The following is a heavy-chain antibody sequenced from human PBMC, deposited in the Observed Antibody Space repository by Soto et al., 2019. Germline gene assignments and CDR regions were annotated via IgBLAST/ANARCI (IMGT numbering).Heavy chain of an antibody. CDR2: ISGSGGST. V-gene: IGHV3-23*01. Sequence: PGGSLRLSCAASGFTFSSYAMSWVRQAPGKGLEWVSAISGSGGSTYYADSVKGRFTISRDNSKNTLYLQMNSLRAEDTAVYYCAKDWDSSGYYHTHSIDYWGQGTLVTVSS. CDR1: GFTFSSYA. J-gene: IGHJ4*02. CDR3: AKDWDSSGYYHTHSIDY. D-gene: IGHD3-22*01.